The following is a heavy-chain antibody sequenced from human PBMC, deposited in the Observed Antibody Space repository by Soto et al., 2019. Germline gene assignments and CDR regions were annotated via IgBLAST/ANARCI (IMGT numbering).Heavy chain of an antibody. D-gene: IGHD5-18*01. CDR2: ISYDGSNK. CDR1: GFTFSSYG. V-gene: IGHV3-30*18. Sequence: QVQLVESGGGVVQPGRSLRLSCAASGFTFSSYGMHWVRQAPGKGLEWVAVISYDGSNKYYADSVKGRFTISRDNSKNTMYLQMNSLRAEDTAVYYCAKGEGYSYGLRGAFDIWGQGTMVTVSS. J-gene: IGHJ3*02. CDR3: AKGEGYSYGLRGAFDI.